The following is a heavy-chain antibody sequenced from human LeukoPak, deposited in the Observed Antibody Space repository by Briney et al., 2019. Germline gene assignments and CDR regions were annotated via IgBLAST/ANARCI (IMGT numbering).Heavy chain of an antibody. D-gene: IGHD3-9*01. CDR3: ARDALRYFDWLSYFDY. CDR2: IYHSGST. Sequence: PSGTLSLTCTVSGGSISSSNWWSWVLQSPGTGLEWIVEIYHSGSTNYNPSLKSRVTISVDESKTQFSLKLSSVTAADTAVYYCARDALRYFDWLSYFDYWGQGTLVTVSS. CDR1: GGSISSSNW. J-gene: IGHJ4*02. V-gene: IGHV4-4*02.